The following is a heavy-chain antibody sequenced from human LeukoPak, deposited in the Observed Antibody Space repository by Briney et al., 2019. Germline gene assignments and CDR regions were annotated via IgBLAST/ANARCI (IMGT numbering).Heavy chain of an antibody. CDR3: ARDSGSYDFWSGYADY. CDR2: IYTSGST. CDR1: GGSISSGSYY. J-gene: IGHJ4*02. D-gene: IGHD3-3*01. V-gene: IGHV4-61*02. Sequence: SQTLSLTCTASGGSISSGSYYWSWIRQPAGKGLEWIGRIYTSGSTNYNPSLKSRVTISVDTSKNQFSLKLSSVTAADTAVYYCARDSGSYDFWSGYADYWGQGTLVTVSS.